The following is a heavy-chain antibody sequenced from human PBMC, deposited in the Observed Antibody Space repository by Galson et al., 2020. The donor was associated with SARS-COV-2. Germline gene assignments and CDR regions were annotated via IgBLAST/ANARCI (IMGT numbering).Heavy chain of an antibody. D-gene: IGHD3-16*02. V-gene: IGHV4-59*01. J-gene: IGHJ4*02. CDR2: IYYSGST. CDR3: ARDGPTDFWGSYRYFDY. Sequence: SETLSLTCTVSGGSISSYYWSWIRQPPGKGLEWIGYIYYSGSTNYNPSLKSRVTISVDTSKNQFSLKLSSVTAADTAVYYCARDGPTDFWGSYRYFDYWGQGTLVTVSS. CDR1: GGSISSYY.